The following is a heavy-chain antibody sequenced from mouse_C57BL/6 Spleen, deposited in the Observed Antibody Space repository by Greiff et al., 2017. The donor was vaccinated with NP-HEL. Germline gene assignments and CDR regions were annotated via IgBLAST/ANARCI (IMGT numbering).Heavy chain of an antibody. CDR3: ARSGYDGYSYYFDY. CDR1: GYAFSSSW. CDR2: IYPGDGDT. V-gene: IGHV1-82*01. Sequence: VQLQQSGPELVKPGASVKISCKASGYAFSSSWMNWVKQRPGKGLEWIGRIYPGDGDTNYNGKFKGKATLTADKSSSTAYMQLSSLTSEDSAVYFCARSGYDGYSYYFDYWGQGTTLTVSS. D-gene: IGHD2-3*01. J-gene: IGHJ2*01.